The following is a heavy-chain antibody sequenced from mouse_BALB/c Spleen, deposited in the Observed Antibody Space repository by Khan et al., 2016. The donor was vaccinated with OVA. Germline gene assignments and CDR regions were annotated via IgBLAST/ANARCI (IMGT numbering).Heavy chain of an antibody. V-gene: IGHV5-6*01. Sequence: EVQLLETGGDLVKPGGSLKLSCAASGFTFSTYGMSWVRQTPDKRLEWVATVSTGGGYTYYPDSVKGRFTISRDNAKNTLYLQMSSLKSEDTAMFYCARLAYYYDSGGFAYWGQGTLVTVSA. CDR1: GFTFSTYG. CDR3: ARLAYYYDSGGFAY. J-gene: IGHJ3*01. CDR2: VSTGGGYT. D-gene: IGHD1-1*01.